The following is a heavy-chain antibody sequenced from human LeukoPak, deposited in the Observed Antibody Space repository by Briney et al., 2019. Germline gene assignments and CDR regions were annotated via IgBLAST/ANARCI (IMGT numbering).Heavy chain of an antibody. J-gene: IGHJ4*02. Sequence: GGSLRLSCAASGFTFSSYSMNWVRQAPGKGLEWVSSISSSSSYIYYADSVKGTISRDNAKNSLYLQMNSLRAGDTAVYYCAKVGAGRALRYSDWAIWEWGQGTLVSVSS. V-gene: IGHV3-21*04. D-gene: IGHD3-9*01. CDR3: AKVGAGRALRYSDWAIWE. CDR2: ISSSSSYI. CDR1: GFTFSSYS.